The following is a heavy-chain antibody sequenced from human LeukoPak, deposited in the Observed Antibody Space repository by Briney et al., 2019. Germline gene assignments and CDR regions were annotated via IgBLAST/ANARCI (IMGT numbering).Heavy chain of an antibody. J-gene: IGHJ3*02. CDR3: ARDAIIVGTTPSFDI. Sequence: ASVKVSCKASGYTFTGYYMHWVRQAPGQGLEWMGWINPNSGDTNYARKFQGRVTMIRDTSISTAYMELSRLRPDDTAVYYCARDAIIVGTTPSFDIWGQGTMVTVSS. D-gene: IGHD1-26*01. CDR1: GYTFTGYY. V-gene: IGHV1-2*02. CDR2: INPNSGDT.